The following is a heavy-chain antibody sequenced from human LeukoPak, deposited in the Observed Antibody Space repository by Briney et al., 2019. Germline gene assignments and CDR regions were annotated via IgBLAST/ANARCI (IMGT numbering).Heavy chain of an antibody. CDR1: GFTLNNDW. CDR2: INQDGSES. D-gene: IGHD6-13*01. CDR3: ATVWYLVFDI. J-gene: IGHJ3*02. Sequence: GGSLRLSCAASGFTLNNDWVTWVRQAAGKGVEGLANINQDGSESYYVASMKGRFTISRDNAKNSLYLQMNSLRDEDTAIYYCATVWYLVFDIWGQGTMVTVSS. V-gene: IGHV3-7*03.